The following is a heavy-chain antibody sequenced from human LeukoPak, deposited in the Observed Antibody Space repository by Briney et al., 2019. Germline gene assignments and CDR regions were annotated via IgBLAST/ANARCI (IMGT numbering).Heavy chain of an antibody. Sequence: GGSLRLSCAASGFTFSSYSMNWVRQAPGKGLEWVSYISSSSSTIYYADSVKGRFTISRDNAKNSLYLQMNSLRAEDTAVYYCARDGTMVRGVPQKADFDYWGQGTLVTVSS. CDR1: GFTFSSYS. D-gene: IGHD3-10*01. V-gene: IGHV3-48*04. CDR2: ISSSSSTI. CDR3: ARDGTMVRGVPQKADFDY. J-gene: IGHJ4*02.